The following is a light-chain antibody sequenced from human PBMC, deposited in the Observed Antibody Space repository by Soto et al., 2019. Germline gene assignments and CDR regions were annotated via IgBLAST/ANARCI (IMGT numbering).Light chain of an antibody. J-gene: IGKJ5*01. CDR3: QQYGTSPIT. V-gene: IGKV3-20*01. CDR1: QSVSGK. CDR2: GAS. Sequence: EVVLTQSPGTLSLSPGERGTLSCRASQSVSGKLAWYQHKPGQAPRLLISGASSRATGIPDRFSGSGSGTDFTLTISRLEPEDFALYFCQQYGTSPITFGQGTRLEIQ.